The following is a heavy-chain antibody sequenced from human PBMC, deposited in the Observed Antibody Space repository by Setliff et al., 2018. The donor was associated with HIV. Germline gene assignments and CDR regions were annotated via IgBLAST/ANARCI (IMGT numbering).Heavy chain of an antibody. CDR2: MNPNSGGT. CDR3: ARDGEPYSSLDY. D-gene: IGHD6-19*01. Sequence: VASVKVSCKASGYTFTSYDINWVRQATGQGLEWMGWMNPNSGGTNYAQKFQGRVTMTRDTSISTAYMELSRLRSDDTAVYYCARDGEPYSSLDYWGQGTLVTVSS. J-gene: IGHJ4*02. V-gene: IGHV1-2*02. CDR1: GYTFTSYD.